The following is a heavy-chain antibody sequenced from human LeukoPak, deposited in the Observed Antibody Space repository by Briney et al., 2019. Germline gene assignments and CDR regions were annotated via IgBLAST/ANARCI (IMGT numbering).Heavy chain of an antibody. CDR2: IKQDGSEK. J-gene: IGHJ4*02. CDR1: GFTFSSYW. CDR3: VKDSPPRYSGSPPAY. Sequence: GGSLRLSCAASGFTFSSYWMHWVRQAPGKGLEWVANIKQDGSEKYYVDSVKGRFTISRDNAKNSLYLQMNSLRAEDTAVYYCVKDSPPRYSGSPPAYWGQGTLVTVSS. D-gene: IGHD1-26*01. V-gene: IGHV3-7*03.